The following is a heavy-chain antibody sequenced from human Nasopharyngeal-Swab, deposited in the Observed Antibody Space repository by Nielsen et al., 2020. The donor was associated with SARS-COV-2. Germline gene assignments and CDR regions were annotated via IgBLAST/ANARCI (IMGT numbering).Heavy chain of an antibody. CDR3: AKHKVSCGGDCYTIPDY. V-gene: IGHV3-23*01. CDR1: GFTFSTYI. J-gene: IGHJ4*02. CDR2: ITGSGGTT. D-gene: IGHD2-21*01. Sequence: GGSLRLSCAASGFTFSTYIMSWVRQAPGKGLEWVSAITGSGGTTTYAESVKGRFTISRDNSKNTLYLQMNSLRAEDTAIYYCAKHKVSCGGDCYTIPDYWGQGTLVNVSS.